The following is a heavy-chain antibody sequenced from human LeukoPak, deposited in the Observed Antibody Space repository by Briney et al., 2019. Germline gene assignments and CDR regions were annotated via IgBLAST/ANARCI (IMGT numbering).Heavy chain of an antibody. D-gene: IGHD3-22*01. V-gene: IGHV4-4*09. Sequence: PSGTLSLTCTVSGGSISSYYWSWIRQPPGKGLEWIGYIYASGSTNYNPSLKRRVTISVDTSKNQFSLKLSSVTAADTAVYYCARQYSSGQNYPFAPWGQGTLVTVSS. J-gene: IGHJ5*02. CDR2: IYASGST. CDR3: ARQYSSGQNYPFAP. CDR1: GGSISSYY.